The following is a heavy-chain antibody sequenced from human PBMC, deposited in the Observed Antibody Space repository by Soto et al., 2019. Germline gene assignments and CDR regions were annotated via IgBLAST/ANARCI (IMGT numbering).Heavy chain of an antibody. J-gene: IGHJ1*01. CDR1: GFTFDDYA. D-gene: IGHD6-13*01. Sequence: GGSLRLSCAASGFTFDDYAMHWVRQAPGKGLEWVSYITWNSGYIGYADSVKGRFTISRDNANNSLYLQMNSLKTEDTAFYYCAKALYGSSSSPIDFWGQGALVTVSS. V-gene: IGHV3-9*01. CDR3: AKALYGSSSSPIDF. CDR2: ITWNSGYI.